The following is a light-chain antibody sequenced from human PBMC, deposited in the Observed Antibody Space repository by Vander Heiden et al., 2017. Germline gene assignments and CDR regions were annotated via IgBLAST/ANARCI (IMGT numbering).Light chain of an antibody. Sequence: ETVLTQSPGTLSLSPGERATLSCRASQSVSSSYLAWYQQKPGQAPRLLIYGASSRATGIPDRFSGSGSGTDFTLTISRLEPEVFAVYYCHQYGSSPFSFGPGTKVDIK. V-gene: IGKV3-20*01. CDR3: HQYGSSPFS. J-gene: IGKJ3*01. CDR1: QSVSSSY. CDR2: GAS.